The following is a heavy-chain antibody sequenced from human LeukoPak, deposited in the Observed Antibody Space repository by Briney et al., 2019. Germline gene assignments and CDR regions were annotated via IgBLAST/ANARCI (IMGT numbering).Heavy chain of an antibody. CDR3: ARGGIVVVPAAMDV. CDR1: GYTFTSYG. V-gene: IGHV1-2*02. CDR2: INPNSGGT. J-gene: IGHJ6*04. D-gene: IGHD2-2*01. Sequence: ASVKVSCKASGYTFTSYGISWVRQAPGQGLEWMGWINPNSGGTNYAQKFQGRVTMTRDTSISTAYMELSRLRSDDTAVYYCARGGIVVVPAAMDVWGKGTTVTVSS.